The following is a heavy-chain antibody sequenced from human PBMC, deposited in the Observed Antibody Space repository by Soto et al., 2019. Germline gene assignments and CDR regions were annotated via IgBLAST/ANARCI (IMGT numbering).Heavy chain of an antibody. Sequence: QVQLVQSGPEVKKPGASVKVSCKASGYTFNNYGINWVRQAPGQGLEWMGWISTFNGHTDYTQKLRGRVTMATDTTTTTAYMELRSLRSDDTAVYYCARGDSFESWGQGTLVTVSS. CDR1: GYTFNNYG. V-gene: IGHV1-18*01. CDR2: ISTFNGHT. CDR3: ARGDSFES. J-gene: IGHJ5*01.